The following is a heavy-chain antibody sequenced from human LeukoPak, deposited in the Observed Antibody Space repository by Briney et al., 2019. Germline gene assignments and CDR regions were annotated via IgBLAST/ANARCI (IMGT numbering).Heavy chain of an antibody. CDR1: GGSISSHF. CDR2: IYYSGST. V-gene: IGHV4-59*11. D-gene: IGHD6-19*01. Sequence: SETLSLTCTVSGGSISSHFWSWIRQPPGKGLEWIGYIYYSGSTNYNPSLKNRVTISVDTSKNQFSLKLSSVTAADTAVYYCARDTGYSSGWRAYFDYWGQGTLVTVSS. CDR3: ARDTGYSSGWRAYFDY. J-gene: IGHJ4*02.